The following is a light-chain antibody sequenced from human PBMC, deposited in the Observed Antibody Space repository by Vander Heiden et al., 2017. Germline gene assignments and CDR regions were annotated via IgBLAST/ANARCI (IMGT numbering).Light chain of an antibody. V-gene: IGLV2-14*01. CDR1: SSDVGGYNY. CDR2: EVS. J-gene: IGLJ1*01. Sequence: QSALTQPASVSGSPGQSITISCTGTSSDVGGYNYVSWYQQHPGKAPNLMIYEVSNRPSGVSNRFSGSKSGNTASLTISGLQAEDEADYYCSSYTSSSTLGYVFGTGTKVTVL. CDR3: SSYTSSSTLGYV.